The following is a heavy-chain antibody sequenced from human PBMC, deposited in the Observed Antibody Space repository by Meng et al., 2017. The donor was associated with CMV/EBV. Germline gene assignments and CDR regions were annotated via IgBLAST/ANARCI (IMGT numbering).Heavy chain of an antibody. CDR2: IYYSGST. V-gene: IGHV4-39*07. D-gene: IGHD4-17*01. CDR3: ARDYGDLRQDY. Sequence: QVQRHVSGPGLVKPSVTRAPPCTVSGGSISSSSYYWGWIRQPPGKGLEWIGSIYYSGSTYYNPSLKSRVTISVDTSKNQFSLKLSSVTAADTAVYYCARDYGDLRQDYWGQGTLVTVSS. J-gene: IGHJ4*02. CDR1: GGSISSSSYY.